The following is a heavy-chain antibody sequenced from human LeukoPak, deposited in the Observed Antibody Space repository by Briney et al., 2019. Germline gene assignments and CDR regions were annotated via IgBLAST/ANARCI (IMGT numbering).Heavy chain of an antibody. J-gene: IGHJ4*02. Sequence: SETLSLTCAVYGGSFSGYYWSWIRQPPGKGLEWIGEINHSGSTNYNPSLKSRVTISVDTSKNQFSLKLSSVTAADTAVYYCARVMGVTAKYYFDYWGQGTLVTVSS. V-gene: IGHV4-34*01. D-gene: IGHD2-21*02. CDR3: ARVMGVTAKYYFDY. CDR1: GGSFSGYY. CDR2: INHSGST.